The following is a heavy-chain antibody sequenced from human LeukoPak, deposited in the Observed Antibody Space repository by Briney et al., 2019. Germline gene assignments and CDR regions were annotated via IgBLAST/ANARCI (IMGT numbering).Heavy chain of an antibody. V-gene: IGHV1-18*04. J-gene: IGHJ6*02. D-gene: IGHD5-18*01. Sequence: ASVKVSCKASGYTFTSYYMHWVRQAPGQGLEWMGWISAYNGNTNYAQKLQGRVTMTTDTSTSTAYMELRSLRSDDTAVYYCAREAAGIQLWIYYYYGMDVWGQGTTVTVSS. CDR2: ISAYNGNT. CDR3: AREAAGIQLWIYYYYGMDV. CDR1: GYTFTSYY.